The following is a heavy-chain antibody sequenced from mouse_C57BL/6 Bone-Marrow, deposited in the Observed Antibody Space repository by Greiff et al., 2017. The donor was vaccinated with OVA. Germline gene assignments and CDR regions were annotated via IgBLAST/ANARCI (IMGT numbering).Heavy chain of an antibody. V-gene: IGHV8-12*01. CDR2: IYWDDDK. Sequence: QVTLKVSGPGILQSSQTLSLTCSFSGFSLSTSGMGVSWIRQPSGKGLEWLAHIYWDDDKRYNPSLKSRLTISKDTSRNQVFLKVTIVDTADTAKYYGARSNWNRAWFAYWGQGNLVTVSA. CDR1: GFSLSTSGMG. J-gene: IGHJ3*01. CDR3: ARSNWNRAWFAY. D-gene: IGHD4-1*01.